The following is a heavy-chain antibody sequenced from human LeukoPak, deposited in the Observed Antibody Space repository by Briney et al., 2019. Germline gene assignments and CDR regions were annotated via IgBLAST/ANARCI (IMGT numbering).Heavy chain of an antibody. J-gene: IGHJ4*02. CDR2: IYYSGST. D-gene: IGHD3-22*01. CDR3: ASHYYDSSGYYPFDY. V-gene: IGHV4-59*01. Sequence: KASEALSLTCTVSGGSISSYYWSWIRQPPGKGLEWIGYIYYSGSTNHNPSLKSRVTMSVDTSKNQFSLKLSSVTAADTAVYYCASHYYDSSGYYPFDYWGQGTLVTVSS. CDR1: GGSISSYY.